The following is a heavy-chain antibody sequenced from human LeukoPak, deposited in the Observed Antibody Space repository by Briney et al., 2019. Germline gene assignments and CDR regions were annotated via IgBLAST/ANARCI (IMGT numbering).Heavy chain of an antibody. Sequence: SETLSLTCTVSGGSISSYYWSWIRQPPGKGLEWIGYIYYSGSTNYNPSLKSRVTISVDTSKNQFSLKLSSVTAADTAVYYCARLIRGIVVVVAATPLNAFDIWGQGTMVTVSS. V-gene: IGHV4-59*12. CDR3: ARLIRGIVVVVAATPLNAFDI. CDR1: GGSISSYY. J-gene: IGHJ3*02. D-gene: IGHD2-15*01. CDR2: IYYSGST.